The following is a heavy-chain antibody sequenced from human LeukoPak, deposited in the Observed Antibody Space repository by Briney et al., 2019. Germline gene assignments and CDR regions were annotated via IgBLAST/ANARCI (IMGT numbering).Heavy chain of an antibody. D-gene: IGHD5-24*01. Sequence: WASVKVSCKASGGTFSSYAISWVRQAPGQGLEWMGGIIPIFGTANYAQKLQGRVTITADESTSTAYMELSSLRSEDTAVYYCARDSRRDGYNAWGQGTLVTVSS. V-gene: IGHV1-69*13. J-gene: IGHJ5*02. CDR2: IIPIFGTA. CDR1: GGTFSSYA. CDR3: ARDSRRDGYNA.